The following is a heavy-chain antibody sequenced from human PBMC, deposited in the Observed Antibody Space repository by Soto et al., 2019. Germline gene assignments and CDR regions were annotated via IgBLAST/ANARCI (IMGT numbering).Heavy chain of an antibody. Sequence: GGSVRLSCAASGVSFSSYTMNWVRQAPGKGLEWVSSISSSGSYIYYADSVKGRFTISRDNAKNSLYLQMNSLRAEDTAVYYCARDRRDGYNFDYWGQGT. J-gene: IGHJ4*02. D-gene: IGHD5-12*01. V-gene: IGHV3-21*01. CDR3: ARDRRDGYNFDY. CDR1: GVSFSSYT. CDR2: ISSSGSYI.